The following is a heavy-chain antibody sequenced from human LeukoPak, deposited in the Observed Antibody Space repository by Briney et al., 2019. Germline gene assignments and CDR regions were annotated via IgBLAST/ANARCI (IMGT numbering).Heavy chain of an antibody. CDR3: AKDWGSSHLYNWFDP. D-gene: IGHD3-16*01. J-gene: IGHJ5*02. Sequence: GGSLRLSCVVSGFTIGNHGMDWVRQDRGKGMEWVAIISHDGGIDHYGPSVKGPLPISRDASMNTLYLQMNSLRVEDTAVYYCAKDWGSSHLYNWFDPWGQGTLVTVSS. CDR1: GFTIGNHG. CDR2: ISHDGGID. V-gene: IGHV3-30*18.